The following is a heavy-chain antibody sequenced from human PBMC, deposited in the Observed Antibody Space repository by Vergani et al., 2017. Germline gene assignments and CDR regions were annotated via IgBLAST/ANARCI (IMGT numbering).Heavy chain of an antibody. CDR2: IIPILGIA. CDR3: ARDRGRRTMVRGVGWFDP. D-gene: IGHD3-10*01. CDR1: GGTFSSYT. J-gene: IGHJ5*02. V-gene: IGHV1-69*08. Sequence: QVQLVQSGAEVKKPGSSVKVSCKASGGTFSSYTISWVRQAPGQGLEWMGRIIPILGIANYAQKFQGRVTITADKSTSTAYMELSSLRSEDTAVYYCARDRGRRTMVRGVGWFDPWGQGTLVTVSS.